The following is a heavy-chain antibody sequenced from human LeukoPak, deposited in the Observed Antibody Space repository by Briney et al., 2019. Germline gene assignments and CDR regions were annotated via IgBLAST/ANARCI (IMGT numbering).Heavy chain of an antibody. Sequence: VASVKVSCKASGYSFTNYYIHWLRQAPGQGLVWMGVINPSGGSTTYSQKFQGRVTMTRDTSTSTVYMELSSLRSEDTAVFYCARLDYGGNSGFDYWGQGTLVTVSS. CDR3: ARLDYGGNSGFDY. V-gene: IGHV1-46*01. CDR1: GYSFTNYY. CDR2: INPSGGST. D-gene: IGHD4-23*01. J-gene: IGHJ4*02.